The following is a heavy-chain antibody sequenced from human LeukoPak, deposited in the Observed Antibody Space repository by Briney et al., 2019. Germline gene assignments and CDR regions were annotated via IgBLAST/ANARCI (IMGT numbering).Heavy chain of an antibody. V-gene: IGHV3-30*02. CDR2: IRYDGSNK. CDR3: ARYEPLLRYFQH. Sequence: GGSLRLSCAASGFTFSSYGMHWVRQAPGKGLEWVAFIRYDGSNKYYADSVKGRFTISRDNSKNTLYLQMNSLRAEDTAVYYCARYEPLLRYFQHWGQGTLVTVSS. CDR1: GFTFSSYG. D-gene: IGHD2-15*01. J-gene: IGHJ1*01.